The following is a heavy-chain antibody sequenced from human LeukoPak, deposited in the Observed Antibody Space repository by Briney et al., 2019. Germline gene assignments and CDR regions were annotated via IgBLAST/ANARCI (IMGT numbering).Heavy chain of an antibody. D-gene: IGHD2-15*01. Sequence: GGSLRLSCAASGFTFSNYGMSWVRQAPGKGLEWVSAITGNGANTFYADSVKGRFTISRDNSKNTMYLQMNSLRAEDTAVYYCAKDYCSGGSCPGYFDYWGQGTLVTVSS. CDR3: AKDYCSGGSCPGYFDY. CDR2: ITGNGANT. CDR1: GFTFSNYG. V-gene: IGHV3-23*01. J-gene: IGHJ4*02.